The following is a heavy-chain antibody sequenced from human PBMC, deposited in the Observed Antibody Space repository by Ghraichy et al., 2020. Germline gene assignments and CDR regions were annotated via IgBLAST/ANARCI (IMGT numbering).Heavy chain of an antibody. CDR1: GGTFSSYA. D-gene: IGHD5-18*01. J-gene: IGHJ2*01. CDR2: IIPIFGTA. Sequence: AVKVSCKASGGTFSSYAISWVRQAPGQGLEWMGGIIPIFGTANYAQKFQGRVTITADESTSTAYMELSSLRSEDTAVYYCARVGPEVDTAMVTFMDWYFDLWGRGTLVTVSS. CDR3: ARVGPEVDTAMVTFMDWYFDL. V-gene: IGHV1-69*13.